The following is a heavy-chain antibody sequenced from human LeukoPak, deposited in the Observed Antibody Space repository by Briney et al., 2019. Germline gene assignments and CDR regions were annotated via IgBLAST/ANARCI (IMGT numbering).Heavy chain of an antibody. V-gene: IGHV3-23*01. J-gene: IGHJ4*02. D-gene: IGHD3-22*01. Sequence: GGSLRLSCAASGFTFSSYAMSWVRQAPGKGLEWVSAISGSGGSTYYADSVKGRYTISRDNSKNTLYLQMNSLRAEDTAVYYCAKRDDSSGSSFDYWGQGTLVTVSS. CDR2: ISGSGGST. CDR3: AKRDDSSGSSFDY. CDR1: GFTFSSYA.